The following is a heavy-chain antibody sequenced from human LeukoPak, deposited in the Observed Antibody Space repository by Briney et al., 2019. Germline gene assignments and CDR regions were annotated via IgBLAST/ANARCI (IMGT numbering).Heavy chain of an antibody. CDR2: IYHSGST. V-gene: IGHV4-38-2*01. D-gene: IGHD6-13*01. Sequence: PSETLSLTCAVSAYSISSGYYWGWIRQPPGKGLEWIGSIYHSGSTYYNPSLKSRVTISVDTSKNQFSLKLSSVTAADTAGYYCARLGEYSSSWNNWFDPWGQGTLVTVSS. CDR3: ARLGEYSSSWNNWFDP. J-gene: IGHJ5*02. CDR1: AYSISSGYY.